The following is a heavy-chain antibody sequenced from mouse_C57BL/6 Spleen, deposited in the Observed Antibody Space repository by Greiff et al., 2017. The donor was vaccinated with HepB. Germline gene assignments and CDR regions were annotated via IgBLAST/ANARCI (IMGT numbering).Heavy chain of an antibody. V-gene: IGHV14-4*01. CDR1: GFNIQDDY. D-gene: IGHD2-3*01. CDR3: TTGDGGVWYFDV. Sequence: VQLQQSGAELVRPGASVKLSCTASGFNIQDDYMHWVKQRPEQGLEWIGWIDPENGDTEYASKFQGKATITADTSSNTAYLQLSSLTSEDTAVYYCTTGDGGVWYFDVWGTGTTVTVSS. CDR2: IDPENGDT. J-gene: IGHJ1*03.